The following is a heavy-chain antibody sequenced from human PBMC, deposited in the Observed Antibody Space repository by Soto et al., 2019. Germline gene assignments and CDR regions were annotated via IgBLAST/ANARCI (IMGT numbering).Heavy chain of an antibody. J-gene: IGHJ5*02. D-gene: IGHD3-9*01. CDR2: IMPLFGTA. Sequence: QVQLVQSGAEVKKPGSSVKVSCKASGGTFSSYAISWVRQAPGQGVEWMGVIMPLFGTANYAQKFQGGVTSTAGESTGPAYKEPSSLRSEDAAVYYCAGVGACLGILPGYYRLWVVGWFGPWGQVTLVTVSS. V-gene: IGHV1-69*01. CDR3: AGVGACLGILPGYYRLWVVGWFGP. CDR1: GGTFSSYA.